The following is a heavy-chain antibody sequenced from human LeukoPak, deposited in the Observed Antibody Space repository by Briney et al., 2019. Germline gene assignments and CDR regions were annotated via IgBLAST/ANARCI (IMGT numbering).Heavy chain of an antibody. J-gene: IGHJ4*02. Sequence: GSSVKVSCKASGGTFSSYAISWVRQAPGQGLEWMGGTIPIFGTANYAQKFQGRVTITADESTSTAYMELSSLRSEDTAVYYCARLKSGGYYDSSDHSDYWGQGTLVTVSS. CDR2: TIPIFGTA. CDR1: GGTFSSYA. D-gene: IGHD3-22*01. CDR3: ARLKSGGYYDSSDHSDY. V-gene: IGHV1-69*01.